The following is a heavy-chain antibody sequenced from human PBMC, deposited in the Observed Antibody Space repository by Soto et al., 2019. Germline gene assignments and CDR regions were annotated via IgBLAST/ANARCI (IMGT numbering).Heavy chain of an antibody. J-gene: IGHJ4*02. V-gene: IGHV3-33*01. CDR1: GFTFSSYG. CDR3: AREDCSSTPCYGIDC. CDR2: IWYDGSNK. Sequence: QVQLVESGGGVVQPGRSLRLSCAASGFTFSSYGMHWVRQAPGKGLEWVAVIWYDGSNKYYADSVKGRFTISRDNSKNQLDLQMNSLRDEGTAVYYCAREDCSSTPCYGIDCWGQGTLVTVSS. D-gene: IGHD2-2*01.